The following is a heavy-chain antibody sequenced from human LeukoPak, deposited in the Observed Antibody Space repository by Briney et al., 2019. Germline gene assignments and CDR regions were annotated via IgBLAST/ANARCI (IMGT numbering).Heavy chain of an antibody. V-gene: IGHV3-9*01. J-gene: IGHJ6*02. CDR2: ISWNSGSI. Sequence: GGSLRLSCAASGFTFDDYAMHWVRHAPGKGLEWVSGISWNSGSIGYADSVKGRFTISRDNAKNSLYLQMNSLRAEDTALYYCAKDNYGSGSNNKYYYGMDVWGQGTTVTVSS. CDR3: AKDNYGSGSNNKYYYGMDV. D-gene: IGHD3-10*01. CDR1: GFTFDDYA.